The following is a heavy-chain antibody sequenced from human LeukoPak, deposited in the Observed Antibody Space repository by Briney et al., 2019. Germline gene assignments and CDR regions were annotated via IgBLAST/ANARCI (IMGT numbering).Heavy chain of an antibody. CDR2: ISYDGSNK. J-gene: IGHJ6*02. CDR3: AKDLLGYGDYNGMDV. D-gene: IGHD4-17*01. Sequence: PGGALRLSCAASGFTLSSYAMSWVRQAPGKGLEWVAVISYDGSNKYYADSVKGRFTISRDNSKNTLYLQMNSLRAEDTAVYYCAKDLLGYGDYNGMDVWGQGTTVTVSS. CDR1: GFTLSSYA. V-gene: IGHV3-30*18.